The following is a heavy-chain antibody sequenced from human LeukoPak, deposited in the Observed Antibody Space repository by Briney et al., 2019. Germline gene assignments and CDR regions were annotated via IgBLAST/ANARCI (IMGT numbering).Heavy chain of an antibody. J-gene: IGHJ4*02. V-gene: IGHV1-18*01. CDR3: ARDPLRLYASSNPFEY. D-gene: IGHD2-2*02. CDR2: ISAYNGNT. Sequence: GASVTVSFKASGYTFTSYGICWVRQAPGQGLEWMGWISAYNGNTNYAQKLQGRVTMTTDTSTSTAYMELRSLRSDDTAVYYCARDPLRLYASSNPFEYWGQGALVTVSS. CDR1: GYTFTSYG.